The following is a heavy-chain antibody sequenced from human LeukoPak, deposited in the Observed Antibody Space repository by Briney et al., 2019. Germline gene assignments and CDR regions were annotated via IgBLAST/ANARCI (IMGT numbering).Heavy chain of an antibody. J-gene: IGHJ4*02. CDR3: AREIDAIFGVAATV. Sequence: SETLSLTCTVSGGSISSGSYYWSWIRQPAGKGLEWIGRIYTSGSTNYNPSLKSRVTISVDTSKNQFSMKLSSVTAADTALYYCAREIDAIFGVAATVWGQGTLVTVSS. V-gene: IGHV4-61*02. CDR2: IYTSGST. CDR1: GGSISSGSYY. D-gene: IGHD3-3*01.